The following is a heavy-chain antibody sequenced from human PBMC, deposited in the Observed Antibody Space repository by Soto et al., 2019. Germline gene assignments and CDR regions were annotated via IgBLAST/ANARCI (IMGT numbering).Heavy chain of an antibody. CDR2: IYYSGTT. J-gene: IGHJ4*02. Sequence: QVQLQESGPGLVKPSQTLSLTCNASGGSISSGGYYWSWIRQHPGKGLEWIGYIYYSGTTYYNPSLKSRLTISVDTSKNQFSLKLSSVTAADTAVYYCASQATGWYPDYWGQGTLVTVSS. CDR3: ASQATGWYPDY. D-gene: IGHD6-19*01. V-gene: IGHV4-31*03. CDR1: GGSISSGGYY.